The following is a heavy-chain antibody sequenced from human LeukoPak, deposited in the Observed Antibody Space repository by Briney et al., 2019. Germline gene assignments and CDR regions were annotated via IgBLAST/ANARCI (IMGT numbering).Heavy chain of an antibody. D-gene: IGHD3-10*01. J-gene: IGHJ4*02. CDR2: INPSADST. V-gene: IGHV1-46*01. Sequence: ASVKVSCKASGYTFTSYYIHWVRQAPGQGLEWMGIINPSADSTNYAQKFQGRVTMTRDMPTSTVYMDLSSLTSEDTAVYYCARDLRFGELSFLPFDYWGQGTLVTVSS. CDR1: GYTFTSYY. CDR3: ARDLRFGELSFLPFDY.